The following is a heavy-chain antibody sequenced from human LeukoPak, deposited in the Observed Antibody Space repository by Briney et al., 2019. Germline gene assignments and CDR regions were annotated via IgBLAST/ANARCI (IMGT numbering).Heavy chain of an antibody. V-gene: IGHV4-39*01. D-gene: IGHD6-19*01. CDR1: GGPISSSSYY. J-gene: IGHJ3*02. CDR2: IYYSGST. CDR3: ARGSSGRCDAFDI. Sequence: KPSETLSLTCTVSGGPISSSSYYWGWIRQPPGKGLEWIGSIYYSGSTYYNPSLKSRVTISVDTSKNQFSLKLSSVTAADTAVYYCARGSSGRCDAFDIWGQGTMVTVSS.